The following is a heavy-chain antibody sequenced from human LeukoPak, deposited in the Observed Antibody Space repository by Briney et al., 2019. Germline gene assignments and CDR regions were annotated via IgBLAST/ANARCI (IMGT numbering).Heavy chain of an antibody. CDR3: GREIGSGKYFDY. CDR2: IYSGGTT. V-gene: IGHV3-53*01. D-gene: IGHD1-26*01. Sequence: GGSLRLSCAASGFTFSSNYMSWVRQAPGKGLEWVSVIYSGGTTYYADSVKGRFTISRDNSKNTLYLQMNSLRVEDTAVYYCGREIGSGKYFDYWGQGTLVTVST. J-gene: IGHJ4*02. CDR1: GFTFSSNY.